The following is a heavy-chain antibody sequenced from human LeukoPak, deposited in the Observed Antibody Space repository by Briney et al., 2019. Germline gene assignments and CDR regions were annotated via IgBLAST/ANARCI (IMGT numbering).Heavy chain of an antibody. D-gene: IGHD3-16*01. CDR1: GFTFSSYT. Sequence: GGSLRLSCAASGFTFSSYTIHWVRQPPGKGLEWVAVISFDGSNKYYADSVKGRLTISRDNSKNTLYLQMNSLRAEDTAVYYCAREELGSSLGFDPWGQGTLVTVSS. CDR2: ISFDGSNK. V-gene: IGHV3-30-3*01. CDR3: AREELGSSLGFDP. J-gene: IGHJ5*02.